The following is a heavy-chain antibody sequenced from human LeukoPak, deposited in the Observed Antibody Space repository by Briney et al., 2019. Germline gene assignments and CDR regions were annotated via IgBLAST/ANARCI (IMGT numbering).Heavy chain of an antibody. CDR1: GFSFSSYG. V-gene: IGHV3-33*01. Sequence: GGSLRLSCAASGFSFSSYGMHWVRQAPGKGLEWVAVIWYDGSKKYYADSVKGRFIISRDNSRNTLYLQMNSLRVEDTTVYYXXRXSIPLAESYYXHYGLDVWGQGTTVSVSS. D-gene: IGHD2/OR15-2a*01. J-gene: IGHJ6*02. CDR2: IWYDGSKK. CDR3: XRXSIPLAESYYXHYGLDV.